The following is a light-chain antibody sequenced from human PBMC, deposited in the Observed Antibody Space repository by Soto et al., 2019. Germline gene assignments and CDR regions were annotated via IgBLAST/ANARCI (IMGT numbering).Light chain of an antibody. CDR2: KAS. CDR3: QQYNSYPRT. V-gene: IGKV1-5*03. Sequence: DIQMTQSPSTLSASEGDRVTITCRASQSIPSWLAWYQQKPGKAPKLLINKASSLESGVPSRFSGSGSGTEFTLTISSLQPDDFAAYYCQQYNSYPRTFGQGTKVDIK. J-gene: IGKJ1*01. CDR1: QSIPSW.